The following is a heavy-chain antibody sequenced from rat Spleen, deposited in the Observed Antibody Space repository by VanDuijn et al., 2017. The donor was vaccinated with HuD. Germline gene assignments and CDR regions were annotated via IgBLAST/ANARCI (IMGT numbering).Heavy chain of an antibody. CDR3: TTERYPPFAY. CDR1: GFTFSNYG. CDR2: ISYDGGST. J-gene: IGHJ3*01. V-gene: IGHV5-20*01. Sequence: EVQLVESGGGLVQPGRSMKLSCAASGFTFSNYGMAWVRQAPKKGLAWVAYISYDGGSTYYRDSLKGRFTISRDNAKSTLYLQMDSLRSEDTATYYCTTERYPPFAYWGQGTLVTVSS. D-gene: IGHD1-5*01.